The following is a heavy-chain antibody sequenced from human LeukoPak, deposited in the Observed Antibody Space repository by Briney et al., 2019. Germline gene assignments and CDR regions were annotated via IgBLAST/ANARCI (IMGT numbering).Heavy chain of an antibody. V-gene: IGHV5-51*01. Sequence: GESLKISRKGSGYSFSNYWIGWVRLMPGKGLERMGIIYPGDSDTRYSPSFKGQVTMSADKSISTAYLQWSSLKASDTAIYYCATSLLEGFDPWGQGTLVTVSS. J-gene: IGHJ5*02. CDR3: ATSLLEGFDP. CDR1: GYSFSNYW. CDR2: IYPGDSDT.